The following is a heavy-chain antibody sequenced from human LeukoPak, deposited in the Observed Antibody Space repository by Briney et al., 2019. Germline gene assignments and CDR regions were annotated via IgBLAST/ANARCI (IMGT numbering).Heavy chain of an antibody. Sequence: GGSLRLSCAASGFTFSSYAMHWVRQAPGKGLEWVAVISYDGSNKYYADSVKGRFTISRDNSKNTLYLQMNSLRAEDTAVYYCARAMLTVTTVDDAFDIWGQGTKVTVSS. D-gene: IGHD4-23*01. J-gene: IGHJ3*02. V-gene: IGHV3-30*04. CDR3: ARAMLTVTTVDDAFDI. CDR1: GFTFSSYA. CDR2: ISYDGSNK.